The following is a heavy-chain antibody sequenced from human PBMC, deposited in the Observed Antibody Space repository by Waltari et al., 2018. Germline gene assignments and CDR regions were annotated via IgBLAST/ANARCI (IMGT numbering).Heavy chain of an antibody. D-gene: IGHD2-2*01. CDR1: GYTFTGYY. J-gene: IGHJ6*03. CDR3: ARVRGEPAANLYYYYYMDV. Sequence: QVQLVQSGAEVKKPGASVKVSCQASGYTFTGYYLHWMRQAPGQGLEWMGRINPNSGGTNYAQKFQGRVTTTRDTSISTAYMELSRLRSDDTAVYYCARVRGEPAANLYYYYYMDVWGKGTTVTVSS. CDR2: INPNSGGT. V-gene: IGHV1-2*06.